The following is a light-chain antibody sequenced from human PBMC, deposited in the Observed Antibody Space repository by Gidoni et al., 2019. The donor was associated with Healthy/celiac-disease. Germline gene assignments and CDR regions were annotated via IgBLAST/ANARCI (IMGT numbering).Light chain of an antibody. J-gene: IGLJ2*01. V-gene: IGLV2-14*03. CDR2: DVS. CDR1: SSDVGGYHY. CDR3: SSYTSSSTVV. Sequence: QSALTQPASVSGSPGQSIPISCTGTSSDVGGYHYVSWYQQHPGKAPKLLIYDVSNRPSGVSNRCSGSKSGNTASLTISGLQAEDEADYYCSSYTSSSTVVFGGGTKLTVL.